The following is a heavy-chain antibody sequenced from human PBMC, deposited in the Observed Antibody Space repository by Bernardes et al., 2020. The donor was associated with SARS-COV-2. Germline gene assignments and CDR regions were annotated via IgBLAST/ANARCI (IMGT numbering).Heavy chain of an antibody. D-gene: IGHD3-3*01. CDR1: GFTFSSYA. V-gene: IGHV3-30*04. J-gene: IGHJ4*02. CDR2: ISYDGSNK. Sequence: GGSLRLSCAASGFTFSSYAMHWVRQAPGKGLEWVAVISYDGSNKYYADSVKGRFTISRDNSKNTLYLQMNSLRAEDTAVYYCARSSHKYDFWSGYPLDYFDYWGQGTLVTVSS. CDR3: ARSSHKYDFWSGYPLDYFDY.